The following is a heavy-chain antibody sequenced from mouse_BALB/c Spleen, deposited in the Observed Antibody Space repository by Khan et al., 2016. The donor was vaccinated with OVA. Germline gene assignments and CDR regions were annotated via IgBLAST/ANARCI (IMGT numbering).Heavy chain of an antibody. CDR1: GYSITSGYG. CDR2: ISYSGST. Sequence: EVQLQESGPGLVKPSQSLSLTCTVTGYSITSGYGWNWIRQFPGNNLEWMGYISYSGSTNYNPSLKSRISITRDTSKNQFFLQLNSVTTEDTATHYCARTARIKYWGQGTTLTVSS. D-gene: IGHD1-2*01. V-gene: IGHV3-2*02. CDR3: ARTARIKY. J-gene: IGHJ2*01.